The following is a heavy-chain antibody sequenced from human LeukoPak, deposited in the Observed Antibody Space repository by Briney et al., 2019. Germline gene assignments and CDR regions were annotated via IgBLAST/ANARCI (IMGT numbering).Heavy chain of an antibody. V-gene: IGHV3-23*01. J-gene: IGHJ4*02. CDR2: INPDDGST. D-gene: IGHD1-26*01. CDR1: GFTFSSYA. CDR3: ARERLPTRPDY. Sequence: PGGSLRLSCAASGFTFSSYAMSWVRQAPGKGLEWVSRINPDDGSTSYADSVKGRFTISRDNAKNTLYLQMNSLRAEDTAVYYCARERLPTRPDYWGQGTLVTVSS.